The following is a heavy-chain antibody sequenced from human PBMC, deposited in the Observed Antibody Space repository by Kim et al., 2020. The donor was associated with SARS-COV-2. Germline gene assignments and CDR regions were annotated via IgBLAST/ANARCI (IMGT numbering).Heavy chain of an antibody. V-gene: IGHV3-30*18. CDR1: GFTFSSYG. D-gene: IGHD6-19*01. CDR3: ANAVAGPGAAFDI. Sequence: GGSLRLSCAASGFTFSSYGMHWVRQAPGKGLEWVAVISYDGSNKYYADSVKGRFTISRDNSKNTLYLQMNSLRAEDTAVYYCANAVAGPGAAFDIWGQGTMVTVSS. CDR2: ISYDGSNK. J-gene: IGHJ3*02.